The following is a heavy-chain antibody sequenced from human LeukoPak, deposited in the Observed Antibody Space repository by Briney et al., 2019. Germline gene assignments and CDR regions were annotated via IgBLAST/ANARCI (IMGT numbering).Heavy chain of an antibody. J-gene: IGHJ4*02. CDR1: GFTFDDYA. Sequence: QPGRSLRLSCAASGFTFDDYAMHWVRQAPGKGLEWVSGISWNSGSIGYADSVKGRFTISRDNAKNSLYLQMNSLRAEDTAVYYCARDKAAAGIFDYWGQGTLVTVSS. D-gene: IGHD6-13*01. V-gene: IGHV3-9*01. CDR2: ISWNSGSI. CDR3: ARDKAAAGIFDY.